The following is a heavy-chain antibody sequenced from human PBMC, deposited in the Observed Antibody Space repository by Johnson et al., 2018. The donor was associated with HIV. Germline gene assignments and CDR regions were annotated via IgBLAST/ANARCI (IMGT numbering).Heavy chain of an antibody. J-gene: IGHJ3*02. CDR2: ISYGGNKQ. V-gene: IGHV3-30-3*01. CDR3: ARDLWAYSTRDDAFDI. D-gene: IGHD6-13*01. Sequence: QEKLVESGGRVVRPGESLRLSCAASGFTFSSYAMHWVRQPPGKGLEWVAVISYGGNKQYYVDSVEVRFTISRDNSKDTLYLQMNNLTTEDTAVYSCARDLWAYSTRDDAFDIWGQGTMVTVSS. CDR1: GFTFSSYA.